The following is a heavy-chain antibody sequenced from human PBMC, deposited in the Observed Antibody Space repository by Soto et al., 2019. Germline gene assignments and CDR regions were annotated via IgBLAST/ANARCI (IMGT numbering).Heavy chain of an antibody. CDR3: VMVDNYVTPTPQDV. D-gene: IGHD3-16*01. J-gene: IGHJ6*02. CDR1: GYIFVNYG. Sequence: QVQLVQSGDEVKKPGASVKVSCKASGYIFVNYGIAWVRQAPGQGLEWMGWISPYTGNTHSATKVQGRLTMTNDTSTSTAYMDLGSLTSDDTAVYYCVMVDNYVTPTPQDVWGQGTTVTVSS. CDR2: ISPYTGNT. V-gene: IGHV1-18*01.